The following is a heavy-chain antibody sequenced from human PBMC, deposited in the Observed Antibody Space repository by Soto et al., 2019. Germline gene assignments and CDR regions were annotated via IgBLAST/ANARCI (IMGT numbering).Heavy chain of an antibody. CDR1: GFTFSSYA. V-gene: IGHV3-23*01. CDR3: AGGSSWTRVDY. D-gene: IGHD6-13*01. Sequence: PGGSLRLSCAASGFTFSSYAMSWVRQAPGKGLEWVSAISGSGGSTYSADSVKGRFTISRDNSKSTLYLQMNSLRVEDTAVYYCAGGSSWTRVDYWGQGTLVTVYS. J-gene: IGHJ4*02. CDR2: ISGSGGST.